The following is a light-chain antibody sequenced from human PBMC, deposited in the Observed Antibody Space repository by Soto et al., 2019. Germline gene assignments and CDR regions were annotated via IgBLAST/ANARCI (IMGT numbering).Light chain of an antibody. CDR3: QQSYSAPET. V-gene: IGKV1-39*01. CDR2: GAS. CDR1: QSISTY. Sequence: DIPMTQSPSSLSASVGDRVTITCRASQSISTYLTWYQQKPGRAPKLLIYGASSLESGVPTSFSGSGSETDFTLTISSLQPEDIATYYCQQSYSAPETFGQGTKVEIE. J-gene: IGKJ1*01.